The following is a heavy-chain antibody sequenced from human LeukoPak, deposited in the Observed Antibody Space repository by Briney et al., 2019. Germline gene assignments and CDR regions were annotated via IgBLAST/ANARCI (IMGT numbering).Heavy chain of an antibody. CDR1: GGTFSSYA. CDR2: IIPIFGTA. Sequence: SGKVSCKASGGTFSSYAISWVRQAPGQGLEWTGGIIPIFGTANYAQKFQGRVTITADESTSTAYMELSSLRSEDTAVYYCARDRSDSSGYYYATDAFDIWGQGTMVTVSS. CDR3: ARDRSDSSGYYYATDAFDI. J-gene: IGHJ3*02. V-gene: IGHV1-69*13. D-gene: IGHD3-22*01.